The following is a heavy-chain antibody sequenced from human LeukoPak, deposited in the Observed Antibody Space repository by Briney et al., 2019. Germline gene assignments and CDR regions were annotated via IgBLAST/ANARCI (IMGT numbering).Heavy chain of an antibody. D-gene: IGHD1-26*01. J-gene: IGHJ4*02. CDR3: AKAYAFVGANFFDY. V-gene: IGHV3-23*01. CDR2: IGDTT. CDR1: GFTFSSYA. Sequence: PGGSLRLSCAASGFTFSSYAMSWVRQAPGKGLEWVSAIGDTTYYADSVKGRFTISRDNSKNTLYLQMSSLRAEDAAIYYCAKAYAFVGANFFDYWGQGTLVTVSS.